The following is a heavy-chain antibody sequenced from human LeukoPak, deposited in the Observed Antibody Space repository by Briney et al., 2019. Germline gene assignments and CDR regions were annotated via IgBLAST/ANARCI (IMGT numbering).Heavy chain of an antibody. D-gene: IGHD3-22*01. Sequence: GGSLRLSCAASGFTFSSYSMNWVRQAPGKGLEWVSSISSSSSYIYYADPVKGRFTISRDNAKNSLYLQMNSLRAEDTAVYYCAKDQYYYDSSGYPNDAFDIWGQGTMVTVSS. CDR3: AKDQYYYDSSGYPNDAFDI. CDR2: ISSSSSYI. V-gene: IGHV3-21*04. J-gene: IGHJ3*02. CDR1: GFTFSSYS.